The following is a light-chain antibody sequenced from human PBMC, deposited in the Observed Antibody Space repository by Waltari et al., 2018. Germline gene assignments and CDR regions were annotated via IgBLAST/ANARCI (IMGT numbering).Light chain of an antibody. CDR3: QHYSNYPET. CDR1: QSISSW. Sequence: DIQMTQSPSTLSASVGDRVTITCRASQSISSWLAWYQQKPGKAPKLLIYKASRLESGVTSRFSGSGSVTEVTLTVSSLQPDDFATYYCQHYSNYPETFGQGTKVEI. J-gene: IGKJ1*01. CDR2: KAS. V-gene: IGKV1-5*03.